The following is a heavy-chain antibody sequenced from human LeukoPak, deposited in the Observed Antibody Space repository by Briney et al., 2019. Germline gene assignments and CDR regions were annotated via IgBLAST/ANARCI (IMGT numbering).Heavy chain of an antibody. J-gene: IGHJ3*02. CDR2: IYYSGST. CDR1: GGSFSGYY. CDR3: ARARYGSIRGAFDI. Sequence: SETLSLTCAVYGGSFSGYYWSWIRQPPGKGLEWIGSIYYSGSTYYNPSLKSRVTISVDRSKNQFSLKLSSVTAADTAVYYCARARYGSIRGAFDIWGQGTMVTVSS. D-gene: IGHD3-10*01. V-gene: IGHV4-34*01.